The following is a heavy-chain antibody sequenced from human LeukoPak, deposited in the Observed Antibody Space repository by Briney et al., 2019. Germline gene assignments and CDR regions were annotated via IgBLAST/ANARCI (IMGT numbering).Heavy chain of an antibody. CDR2: INPLSGAT. Sequence: GASVKVSCKSSGYTFTAYYLHWVRQAPGQGLEWMGWINPLSGATDSAQKFQGRVTLTGDTSISTVYMELSRLRSDDTALCYCARFLFKGMDYFDYWGQGTLVTVSS. D-gene: IGHD2/OR15-2a*01. CDR3: ARFLFKGMDYFDY. V-gene: IGHV1-2*02. J-gene: IGHJ4*02. CDR1: GYTFTAYY.